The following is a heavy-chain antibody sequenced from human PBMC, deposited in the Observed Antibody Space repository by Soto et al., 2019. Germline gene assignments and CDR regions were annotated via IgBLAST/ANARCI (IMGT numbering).Heavy chain of an antibody. CDR3: AKARGLVGSSWYYGMDV. CDR1: GFTFSNHA. J-gene: IGHJ6*02. D-gene: IGHD6-6*01. Sequence: GGSLRLSCAASGFTFSNHAMSWVRQAPGKGLEWVSAMSGNRDSTYYADSVKGRFTISRDNSKNTLYLQMNSLRAEDTAVYYCAKARGLVGSSWYYGMDVWGQGTTVTVS. CDR2: MSGNRDST. V-gene: IGHV3-23*01.